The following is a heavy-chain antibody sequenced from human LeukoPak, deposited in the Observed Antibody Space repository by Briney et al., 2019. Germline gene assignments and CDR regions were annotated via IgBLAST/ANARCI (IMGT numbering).Heavy chain of an antibody. V-gene: IGHV1-69*13. Sequence: SVKVSCKASGYTFTGYYMHWVRQAPGQGLEWMGGIIPIFGTANYAQKFQGRVTITADESTSTAYMELSSLRSEDTAVYYCARESRTRITIFGVVTLYLPLDYWGQGTLVTVSS. D-gene: IGHD3-3*01. CDR2: IIPIFGTA. CDR1: GYTFTGYY. J-gene: IGHJ4*02. CDR3: ARESRTRITIFGVVTLYLPLDY.